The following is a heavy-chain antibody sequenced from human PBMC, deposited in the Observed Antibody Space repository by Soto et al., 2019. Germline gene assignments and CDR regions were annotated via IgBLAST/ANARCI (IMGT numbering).Heavy chain of an antibody. V-gene: IGHV1-2*02. D-gene: IGHD3-10*01. Sequence: GASVKVSCKASGGTFSSYAISWVRQAPGQGLEWMGWINPNSGGTNYAQKFQGRVTMTRDTSISTAYMELSRLRSDDTAVYYCARGTMVRGVVVWGQGTTVTVSS. J-gene: IGHJ6*02. CDR2: INPNSGGT. CDR1: GGTFSSYA. CDR3: ARGTMVRGVVV.